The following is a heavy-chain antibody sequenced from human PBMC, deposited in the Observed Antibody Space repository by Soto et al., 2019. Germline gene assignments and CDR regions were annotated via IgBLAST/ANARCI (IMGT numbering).Heavy chain of an antibody. CDR1: GYSFTGYY. CDR3: ASLQTSGRYDVH. J-gene: IGHJ4*02. D-gene: IGHD6-19*01. Sequence: ASVKVSCKASGYSFTGYYIHWLRQAPGQGLEWMGWIYPNSGDTKSAQKFQGRLTLTRDTSITTAYMELSSLRSEDTAIYYCASLQTSGRYDVHWGQGSLGTVSS. V-gene: IGHV1-2*02. CDR2: IYPNSGDT.